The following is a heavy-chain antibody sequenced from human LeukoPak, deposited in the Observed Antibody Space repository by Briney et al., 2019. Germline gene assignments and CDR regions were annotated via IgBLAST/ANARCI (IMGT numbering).Heavy chain of an antibody. J-gene: IGHJ5*02. D-gene: IGHD3-3*01. Sequence: SETLSLTCTVSGGSISSYYWSWIRQPPGKGLEWIGYIYYSGSTNYNPSLKSRVTISVDTSKNQFSLELSSVTAADTAVYYCARHSGYDFWSGYYHNWFDPWGQGTLVTVSS. CDR1: GGSISSYY. V-gene: IGHV4-59*08. CDR3: ARHSGYDFWSGYYHNWFDP. CDR2: IYYSGST.